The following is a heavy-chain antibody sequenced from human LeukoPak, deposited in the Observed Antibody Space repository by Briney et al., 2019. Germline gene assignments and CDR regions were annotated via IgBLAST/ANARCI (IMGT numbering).Heavy chain of an antibody. CDR2: ISYSGST. D-gene: IGHD6-13*01. V-gene: IGHV4-61*01. CDR1: GGSVSSGSYF. J-gene: IGHJ4*02. CDR3: ARSPWGIAAAGH. Sequence: SETLSPTCTVSGGSVSSGSYFWSWIRQPPGKGLEWIGYISYSGSTNYNPSLKSQVTISVDTSKNQFSLKLSSVTAADTAVFYCARSPWGIAAAGHWGQGTLVTVFS.